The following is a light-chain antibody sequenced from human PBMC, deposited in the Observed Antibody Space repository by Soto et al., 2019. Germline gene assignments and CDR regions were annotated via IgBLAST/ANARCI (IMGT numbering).Light chain of an antibody. CDR1: SSDVGSYNL. J-gene: IGLJ1*01. V-gene: IGLV2-23*02. Sequence: QSGLTQPASVSGSPGQSITISCTGTSSDVGSYNLVSWYQQHPGKAPKLMIYEVSKRPSGVSNRFSGSKSGNTASLTISGLQAEDEADYYCFSSAGSDYVFGTGTKLTVL. CDR2: EVS. CDR3: FSSAGSDYV.